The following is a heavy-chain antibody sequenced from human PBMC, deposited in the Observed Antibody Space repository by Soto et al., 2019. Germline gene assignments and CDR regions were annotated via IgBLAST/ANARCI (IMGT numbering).Heavy chain of an antibody. Sequence: EVQLVESGGGLVQPGGSLRLSCAASGFTFSSYSMNWVRQAPGKGLEWVSYISSSSSTIYYADSVKGRFTISRDNAKNXLYLQMNSLRAEDTAVYYCAREGGYSSSWYRWFDPWGQGTLVTVSS. J-gene: IGHJ5*02. CDR2: ISSSSSTI. CDR1: GFTFSSYS. V-gene: IGHV3-48*01. CDR3: AREGGYSSSWYRWFDP. D-gene: IGHD6-13*01.